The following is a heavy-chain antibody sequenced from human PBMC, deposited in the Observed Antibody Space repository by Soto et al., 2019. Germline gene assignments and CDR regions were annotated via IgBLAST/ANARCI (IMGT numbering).Heavy chain of an antibody. Sequence: QVQLVQSGAEVKKPGSSVTVSCKASGGTFSSYTISWVRQAPGQGLEWMGGIIPIFGTANYAQKFQGRVTITADESTSTAYMELSSLRSEDTAVYYCARGNHRWLQLFYFDLWGRGTLVNVSS. CDR2: IIPIFGTA. V-gene: IGHV1-69*12. CDR3: ARGNHRWLQLFYFDL. J-gene: IGHJ2*01. CDR1: GGTFSSYT. D-gene: IGHD5-12*01.